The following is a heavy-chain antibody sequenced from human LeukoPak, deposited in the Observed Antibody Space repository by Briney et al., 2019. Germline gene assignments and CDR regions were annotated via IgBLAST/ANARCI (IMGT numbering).Heavy chain of an antibody. D-gene: IGHD2-21*01. Sequence: GGSLRLSCAASGFPLSSYRMSWVRQAPGKGLGWVANIKEDGSEKYYVDSVKGRFTISRDNAKNSLYLQMNSLRVEDSAVYYLVGGCYQFEYCGQGTLVTVSS. CDR1: GFPLSSYR. CDR3: VGGCYQFEY. J-gene: IGHJ4*02. CDR2: IKEDGSEK. V-gene: IGHV3-7*01.